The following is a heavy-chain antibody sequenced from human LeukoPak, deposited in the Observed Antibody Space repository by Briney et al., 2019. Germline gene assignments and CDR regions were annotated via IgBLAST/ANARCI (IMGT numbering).Heavy chain of an antibody. CDR2: VDPEDGET. D-gene: IGHD2-2*01. Sequence: GATVKISCKASGYTFTDYYMHWVQQAPGKGLEWMGRVDPEDGETIYAEKFQGRVTITADTSTDTAYMERSSLRSEDTAVYYRATPAASFDYWGQGTLVTVSS. CDR1: GYTFTDYY. J-gene: IGHJ4*02. CDR3: ATPAASFDY. V-gene: IGHV1-69-2*01.